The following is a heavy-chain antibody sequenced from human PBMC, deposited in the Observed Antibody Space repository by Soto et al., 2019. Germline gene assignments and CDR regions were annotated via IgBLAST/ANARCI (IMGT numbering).Heavy chain of an antibody. D-gene: IGHD3-22*01. Sequence: QVQLQESGPGLVKPSQTLSLTCTVSGGSISSGGYYWSWIRQHPGKGLEWIGYIYYSGSTYYNPSLKSRVTISVDTSKNQFSLKLSSVTAADTAVYYCARVCDSSGYYQYYFDYWGQGTLVTVSS. CDR3: ARVCDSSGYYQYYFDY. J-gene: IGHJ4*02. CDR1: GGSISSGGYY. CDR2: IYYSGST. V-gene: IGHV4-31*03.